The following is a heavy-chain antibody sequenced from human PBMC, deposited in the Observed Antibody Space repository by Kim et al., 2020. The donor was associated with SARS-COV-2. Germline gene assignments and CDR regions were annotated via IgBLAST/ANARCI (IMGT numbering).Heavy chain of an antibody. J-gene: IGHJ6*02. Sequence: GGSLRLSCAASGFTFSSYGMHWVRQAPGKGLEWVAVISYDGSNKYYADSVKGRFTISRDNSKNTLYLQMNSLRAEDTAVYYCAKSLSNTMVRGVIDYYYYGMDVWGQGTTVTVSS. CDR1: GFTFSSYG. CDR2: ISYDGSNK. V-gene: IGHV3-30*18. CDR3: AKSLSNTMVRGVIDYYYYGMDV. D-gene: IGHD3-10*01.